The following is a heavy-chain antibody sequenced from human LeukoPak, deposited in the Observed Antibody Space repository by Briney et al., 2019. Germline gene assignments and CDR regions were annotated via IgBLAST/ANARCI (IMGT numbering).Heavy chain of an antibody. CDR1: GFTFSNYG. CDR3: AKSGYSDGSGYYAAYYFDY. J-gene: IGHJ4*02. V-gene: IGHV3-23*01. Sequence: GGSLRLSCAASGFTFSNYGMSWVRQAPGKGQEWVSGISVSGGVTSYVDSVKGRFTISRDNSKNTLYLQMNSLRAEDTGVYYCAKSGYSDGSGYYAAYYFDYWGQGTLVAVSS. D-gene: IGHD3-22*01. CDR2: ISVSGGVT.